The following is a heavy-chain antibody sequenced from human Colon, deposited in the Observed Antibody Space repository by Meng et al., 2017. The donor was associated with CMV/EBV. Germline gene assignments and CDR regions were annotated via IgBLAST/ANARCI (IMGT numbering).Heavy chain of an antibody. CDR1: GLSVSNDYW. CDR2: VSQDGRT. Sequence: VQLQESGPSLVTPSGTLSHTCAVSGLSVSNDYWWTWVRQAPGKGLEWIGEVSQDGRTNSNPSLKSRLSMSVDKSKNQFSLNLRSVTAADTASYFCASSSGWWRIDYWGHGTLVTVSS. J-gene: IGHJ4*01. V-gene: IGHV4-4*02. CDR3: ASSSGWWRIDY. D-gene: IGHD6-19*01.